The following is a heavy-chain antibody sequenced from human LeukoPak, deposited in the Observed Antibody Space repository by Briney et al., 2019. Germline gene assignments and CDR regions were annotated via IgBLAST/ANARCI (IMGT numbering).Heavy chain of an antibody. CDR1: GGSVSSGSYY. CDR3: ARKLAYCGGDCYFR. Sequence: PSETLYLTCTVSGGSVSSGSYYWSWIRQPPGKGLEWIGYIYYSGNTNYNPSLKSRVTISVDTSKNQFSLRLSSVTAADTAVYYCARKLAYCGGDCYFRWGQGTLVTVSS. V-gene: IGHV4-61*01. J-gene: IGHJ4*02. D-gene: IGHD2-21*02. CDR2: IYYSGNT.